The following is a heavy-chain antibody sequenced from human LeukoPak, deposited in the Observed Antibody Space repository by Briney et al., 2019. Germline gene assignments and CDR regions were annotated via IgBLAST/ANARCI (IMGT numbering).Heavy chain of an antibody. D-gene: IGHD3-9*01. J-gene: IGHJ3*02. CDR3: ARMLYDILTGYPPDAFDI. CDR2: ISSSSSYI. Sequence: PGGSLRLSCAASGFTFSSYSMNWVRQAPGKGLEWVSYISSSSSYIYYADSVKGRFTISRDNAKNSLYLQMNSLRAEDTAVYYCARMLYDILTGYPPDAFDIWGQGTMVTVSS. CDR1: GFTFSSYS. V-gene: IGHV3-21*01.